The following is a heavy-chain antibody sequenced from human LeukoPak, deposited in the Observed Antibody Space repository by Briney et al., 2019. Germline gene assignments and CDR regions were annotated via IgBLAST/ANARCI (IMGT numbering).Heavy chain of an antibody. CDR3: AREGPKRGYLDY. D-gene: IGHD3-10*01. CDR2: ISSSGSTI. J-gene: IGHJ4*02. V-gene: IGHV3-11*01. Sequence: GGSLRLSCAASGFSLSDNYMSWIRQAPGKGLEWVSYISSSGSTIYYADSVKGRITISRDNAKNSLYLQMNSLRAEDTAVYYCAREGPKRGYLDYWGQGTLVTVSS. CDR1: GFSLSDNY.